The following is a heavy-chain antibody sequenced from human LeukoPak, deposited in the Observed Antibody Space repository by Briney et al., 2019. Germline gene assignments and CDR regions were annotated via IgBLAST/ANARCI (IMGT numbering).Heavy chain of an antibody. CDR1: GGSISSSSYS. V-gene: IGHV4-39*01. D-gene: IGHD3-22*01. CDR3: ARGSTEYYYDSSGYQRLYDY. Sequence: SETLSLTCTVSGGSISSSSYSWGWIRQPPGKGLEWIGSIYYSGSTYYNPSLKSRVTISVDTSKNQFSLKLSSVTAADTAVYYCARGSTEYYYDSSGYQRLYDYWGQGTLVTVSS. CDR2: IYYSGST. J-gene: IGHJ4*02.